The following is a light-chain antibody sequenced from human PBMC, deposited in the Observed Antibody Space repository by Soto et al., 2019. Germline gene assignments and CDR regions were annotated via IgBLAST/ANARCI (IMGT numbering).Light chain of an antibody. CDR3: QQYNSYSCT. J-gene: IGKJ2*02. CDR2: GAS. Sequence: DIQMTQSPSTLSASVGDRVTITCRASQSISEWLAWYQQKPGKAPKLLIYGASNLESGVPSSFSGSGSGTEFTLTISSLQPDDFAAYYCQQYNSYSCTFGQGTKLEIK. V-gene: IGKV1-5*01. CDR1: QSISEW.